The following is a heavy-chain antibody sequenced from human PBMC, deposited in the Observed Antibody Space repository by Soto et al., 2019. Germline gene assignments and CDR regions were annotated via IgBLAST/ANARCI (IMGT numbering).Heavy chain of an antibody. CDR2: INAGTGNT. CDR3: ERDLFPRDCSSTNCPYYYRMDV. Sequence: ASVKVSCKASGYTFTSYAMHWVRQAPGQRLEWMGWINAGTGNTKYSQKFQGRVTITRDTSASTAYLELSSLRSEDTAVYYCERDLFPRDCSSTNCPYYYRMDVWGQGTTVTVSS. CDR1: GYTFTSYA. D-gene: IGHD2-2*01. V-gene: IGHV1-3*01. J-gene: IGHJ6*02.